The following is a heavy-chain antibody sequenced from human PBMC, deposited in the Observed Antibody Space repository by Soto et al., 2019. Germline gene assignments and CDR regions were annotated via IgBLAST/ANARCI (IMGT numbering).Heavy chain of an antibody. J-gene: IGHJ4*02. V-gene: IGHV3-7*03. D-gene: IGHD6-19*01. CDR1: GFTFSSYW. CDR2: IKQDGSEK. CDR3: ARASSGWYMDY. Sequence: EVQLVESGGGLVQPGGSLRLSCAASGFTFSSYWMSWVRQAPGKGLEWVANIKQDGSEKYYVDSVKGRFTISRDNAKNSLHLQMNSLRAEDTAVYYCARASSGWYMDYWGQGTLVTVSS.